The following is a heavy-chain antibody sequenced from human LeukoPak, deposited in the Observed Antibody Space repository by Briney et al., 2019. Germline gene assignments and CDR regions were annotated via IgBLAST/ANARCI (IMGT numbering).Heavy chain of an antibody. D-gene: IGHD4-11*01. J-gene: IGHJ4*02. Sequence: SETLSLTCSVSGASISRNYWSWIRQPPGKPLEWIGYIYYSGDSNYNPSLKSRVTMSIDTSKNQFSLKVTSVTAADAAVYYCARYSRNSDYILDYWGQGTLVTVSS. CDR3: ARYSRNSDYILDY. CDR2: IYYSGDS. CDR1: GASISRNY. V-gene: IGHV4-59*01.